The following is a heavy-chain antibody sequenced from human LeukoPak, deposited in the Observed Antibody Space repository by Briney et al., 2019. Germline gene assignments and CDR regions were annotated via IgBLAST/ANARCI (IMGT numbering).Heavy chain of an antibody. V-gene: IGHV4-34*01. CDR3: ARATGTRFDY. D-gene: IGHD1-1*01. J-gene: IGHJ4*02. CDR2: INHSGST. CDR1: GGSFSGYY. Sequence: SATLSLTCAVYGGSFSGYYWSWIRQPPGKGLEWIGEINHSGSTNYNPSLKSRVTISVDTSKNQFSLKLSSVTAADTAVYYCARATGTRFDYWGQGTLVTVSS.